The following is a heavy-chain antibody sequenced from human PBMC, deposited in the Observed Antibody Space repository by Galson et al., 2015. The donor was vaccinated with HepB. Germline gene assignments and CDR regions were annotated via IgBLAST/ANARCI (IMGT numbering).Heavy chain of an antibody. V-gene: IGHV3-23*01. CDR1: GFNFDNYA. CDR2: ISSSGDST. J-gene: IGHJ4*02. D-gene: IGHD4-17*01. CDR3: ARVPAYGDFIPRYFDS. Sequence: SLRLSCAASGFNFDNYAMSWVRQGPGKELHWVPGISSSGDSTYYADSVKGRFTISRDNSKNTVSLQMNSLTVEDAAVYYCARVPAYGDFIPRYFDSWGQGTLVTVSS.